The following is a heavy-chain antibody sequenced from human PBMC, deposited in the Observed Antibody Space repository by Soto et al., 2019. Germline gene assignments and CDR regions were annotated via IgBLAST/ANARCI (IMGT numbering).Heavy chain of an antibody. CDR2: IKQDGSEN. J-gene: IGHJ4*02. CDR3: ARDPGGIVLMVYAFNFDY. CDR1: GFTFSSYW. V-gene: IGHV3-7*01. Sequence: EVQLVESGGGLVQPGGSLRLSCAASGFTFSSYWMSWVRQAPGKGLAWVANIKQDGSENYYVDSVKGRFTISRDNAKNSLYLQMNSLRAEDTAVYYCARDPGGIVLMVYAFNFDYWGQVTLVTVSS. D-gene: IGHD2-8*01.